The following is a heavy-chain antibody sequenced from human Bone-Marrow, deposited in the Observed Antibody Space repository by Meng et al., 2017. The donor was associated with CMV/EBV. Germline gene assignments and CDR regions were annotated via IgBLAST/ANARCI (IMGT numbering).Heavy chain of an antibody. J-gene: IGHJ4*02. CDR1: GYTFSGYY. D-gene: IGHD3-22*01. CDR3: ARVGITMIAGDY. CDR2: INPNSGGT. Sequence: QVQLVQSGAEVKKPWASVKVSCKASGYTFSGYYIHWVRQAPGQGLEWMGWINPNSGGTNYAQNFRGRVTMTRDTSISTPYMELSRLRSDDTAVYYCARVGITMIAGDYWGQGTLVTGSS. V-gene: IGHV1-2*02.